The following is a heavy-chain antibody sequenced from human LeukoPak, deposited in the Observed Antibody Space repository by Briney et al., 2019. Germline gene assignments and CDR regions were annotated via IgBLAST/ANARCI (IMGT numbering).Heavy chain of an antibody. CDR1: GGSITSTW. CDR2: IHHSGST. V-gene: IGHV4-4*02. CDR3: ARDRGGYSNAYDY. Sequence: SETLSLTCAVSGGSITSTWWSWVRQPPGKGLEWIGEIHHSGSTNYNPSLKSRVIISVDKSKNQFSLKLSSVSAADTAVYYCARDRGGYSNAYDYWGQGTLVTVSS. J-gene: IGHJ4*02. D-gene: IGHD5-18*01.